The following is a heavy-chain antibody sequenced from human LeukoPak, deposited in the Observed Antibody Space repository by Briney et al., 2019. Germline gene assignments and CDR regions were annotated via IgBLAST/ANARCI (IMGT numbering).Heavy chain of an antibody. CDR3: ARAIRGSAVDTGDR. Sequence: GGSLRLSCAASGFTFSSYWMRWVRQAPGKGLEGVANIKNDGSEEYYVDSVKGRFTISRDNATNSLFLQMNSLTVEDTAVYYCARAIRGSAVDTGDRWGQGTLVTVSS. CDR2: IKNDGSEE. J-gene: IGHJ4*02. D-gene: IGHD3-10*01. V-gene: IGHV3-7*01. CDR1: GFTFSSYW.